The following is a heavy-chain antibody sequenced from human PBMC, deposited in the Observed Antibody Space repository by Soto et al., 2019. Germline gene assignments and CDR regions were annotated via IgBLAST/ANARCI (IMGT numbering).Heavy chain of an antibody. V-gene: IGHV4-59*05. D-gene: IGHD6-6*01. CDR1: GGSISSYY. CDR3: GRGTEYSSSSPFPYYYYMDV. Sequence: SETLSLTCTVSGGSISSYYWSWIRQPPGKGLEWIGSIYYSGSTYYNPSLKSRVTISVDTSKNQFSLKLSSVTAADTAVYYCGRGTEYSSSSPFPYYYYMDVWGKGTTVTVSS. J-gene: IGHJ6*03. CDR2: IYYSGST.